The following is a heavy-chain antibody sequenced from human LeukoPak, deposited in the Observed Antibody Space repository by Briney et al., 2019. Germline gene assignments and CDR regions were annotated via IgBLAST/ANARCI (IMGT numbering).Heavy chain of an antibody. CDR1: GGTFSSYG. CDR3: ARLSTGGYYYGSGFDY. D-gene: IGHD3-10*01. CDR2: IIPSFGTA. J-gene: IGHJ4*02. V-gene: IGHV1-69*13. Sequence: SVKVTCKASGGTFSSYGISWVRQAPGQGLEWMGGIIPSFGTANYAQKFQGRVTITADESTRTAYMELSSLRSEDTAVYYCARLSTGGYYYGSGFDYWGQGTLVTVSS.